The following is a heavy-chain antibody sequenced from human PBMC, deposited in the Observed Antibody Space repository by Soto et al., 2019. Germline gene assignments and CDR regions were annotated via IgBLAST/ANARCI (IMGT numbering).Heavy chain of an antibody. J-gene: IGHJ4*02. Sequence: SLRLSCAASGFTFSSYGMHWVRQAPGKGLEWVAVIWYDGSNKYYADSVKGRFTISRDNSKNTLYLQMNSLRAEDTAVYYCARDFGVSGSYDYDYWGQGTLVTVSS. CDR1: GFTFSSYG. V-gene: IGHV3-33*01. CDR3: ARDFGVSGSYDYDY. D-gene: IGHD1-26*01. CDR2: IWYDGSNK.